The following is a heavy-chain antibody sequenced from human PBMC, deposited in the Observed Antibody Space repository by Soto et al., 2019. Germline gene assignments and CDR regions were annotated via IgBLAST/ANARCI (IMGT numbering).Heavy chain of an antibody. D-gene: IGHD3-22*01. Sequence: QVQLQESGPGLVKPSQTLSLTCTVSGGSISSGGYYWSWIRQHPGKGLEWIGYIYYSGSTYYNPSLKSRVTLSVDTSNNQFSLQPSSVNAADTAEYYGARAPRVTSDETYYYDSSGYYSPSWFDPWGQRTLVTVSS. CDR1: GGSISSGGYY. CDR3: ARAPRVTSDETYYYDSSGYYSPSWFDP. V-gene: IGHV4-31*03. J-gene: IGHJ5*02. CDR2: IYYSGST.